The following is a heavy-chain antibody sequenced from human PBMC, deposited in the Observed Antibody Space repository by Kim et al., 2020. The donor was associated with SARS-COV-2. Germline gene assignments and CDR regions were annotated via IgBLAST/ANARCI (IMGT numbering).Heavy chain of an antibody. CDR2: ISYDGSNK. Sequence: GGSLRLSCAASGFTFSSYAMHWVRQAPGKGLEWVAVISYDGSNKYYADSVKGRFTISRDNSKNTLYLQMNSLRAEDTAVYYCARDPYGAAAAWVYFDYWGQGTLVTVSS. CDR1: GFTFSSYA. V-gene: IGHV3-30-3*01. D-gene: IGHD6-13*01. J-gene: IGHJ4*02. CDR3: ARDPYGAAAAWVYFDY.